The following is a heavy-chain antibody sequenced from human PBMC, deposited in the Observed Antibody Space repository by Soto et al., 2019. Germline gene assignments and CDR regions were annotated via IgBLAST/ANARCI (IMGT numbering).Heavy chain of an antibody. J-gene: IGHJ3*02. V-gene: IGHV6-1*01. CDR1: GDSVSSNSAA. CDR2: TYYRSKWYQ. Sequence: PSQTLSLTCVLSGDSVSSNSAAWNWIRQSPSRGFEWLGRTYYRSKWYQDYAPSVKTRITISPDTSKNQFSLHLNSVTPEDTAIYFCTREYVSGWYGAFDIWGQGTMVTVSS. CDR3: TREYVSGWYGAFDI. D-gene: IGHD6-19*01.